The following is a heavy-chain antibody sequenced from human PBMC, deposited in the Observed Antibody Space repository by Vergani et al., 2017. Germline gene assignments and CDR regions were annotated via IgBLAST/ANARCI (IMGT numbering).Heavy chain of an antibody. J-gene: IGHJ4*02. CDR1: GFTVSSNY. CDR2: IYSGGST. CDR3: ARMGIAAAGDFDY. Sequence: EVQLVESGGGLVQPGGSLRLSCAASGFTVSSNYMSWVRQAPGKGLEWGSVIYSGGSTYYADSVKGRFTISRDNSKNTLYLQMNSLRAEDTAVYYCARMGIAAAGDFDYWGQGTLVTVSS. D-gene: IGHD6-13*01. V-gene: IGHV3-66*01.